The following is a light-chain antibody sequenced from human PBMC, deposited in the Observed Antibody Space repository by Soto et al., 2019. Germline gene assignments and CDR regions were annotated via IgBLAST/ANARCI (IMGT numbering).Light chain of an antibody. Sequence: DIQMTQSPSTLSGSVGDRVTITCRASQTISSWLAWYQQKPGKAPKLLIYDASGLESGVPSRFSGSGSGTEFTLTISSLQPDDFATYYCQQYNSYSWTFGQGTKVDIK. CDR2: DAS. CDR3: QQYNSYSWT. V-gene: IGKV1-5*01. J-gene: IGKJ1*01. CDR1: QTISSW.